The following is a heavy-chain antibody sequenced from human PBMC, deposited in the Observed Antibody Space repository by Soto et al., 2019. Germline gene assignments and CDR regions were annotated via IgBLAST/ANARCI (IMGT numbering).Heavy chain of an antibody. CDR2: VSWNGSRT. V-gene: IGHV3-35*01. CDR3: VRNPDRGMDV. J-gene: IGHJ6*02. CDR1: GFTFSNSD. Sequence: EVQLVESGGGLVQPGGSLRLSCAASGFTFSNSDMNWVDQAPGKGLEWVSGVSWNGSRTHYADSVKGRFIISRDNSRNTLYLQTNSLRAEDTAVYYCVRNPDRGMDVWGQGTTVTVSS.